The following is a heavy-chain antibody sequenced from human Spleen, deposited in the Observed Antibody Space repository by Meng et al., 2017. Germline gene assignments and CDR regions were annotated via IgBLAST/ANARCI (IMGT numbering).Heavy chain of an antibody. V-gene: IGHV4-34*01. CDR2: INHSGST. J-gene: IGHJ4*02. D-gene: IGHD3-22*01. CDR3: ARTGSYYDSSGYYYFDY. Sequence: EQLQQWGAGLLKPSETLSLTCVVAGGSFSDYYWSWIRQPPGKGLEWIGEINHSGSTNYNPSLKSRVTISVDTSKNQFSLKLSSVTAADTAVYYCARTGSYYDSSGYYYFDYWGQGTLVTVSS. CDR1: GGSFSDYY.